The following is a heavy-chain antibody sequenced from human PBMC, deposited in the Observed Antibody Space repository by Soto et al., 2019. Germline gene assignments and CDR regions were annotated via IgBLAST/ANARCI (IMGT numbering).Heavy chain of an antibody. Sequence: ESGGGLIQPGESLRLSCAAFGLTISGKKYVAWVRQAPGKGLEWVSGLYDFDGSFYADSVRGRFTTSSDSSKTTVYLQMNDLRPDDTAVYYCATWHEREHAYDVWGQGTTVTVSS. J-gene: IGHJ3*01. V-gene: IGHV3-53*01. CDR2: LYDFDGS. CDR1: GLTISGKKY. D-gene: IGHD1-1*01. CDR3: ATWHEREHAYDV.